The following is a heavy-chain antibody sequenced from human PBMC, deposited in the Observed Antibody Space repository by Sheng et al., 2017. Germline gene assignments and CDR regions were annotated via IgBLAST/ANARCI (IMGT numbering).Heavy chain of an antibody. Sequence: EVLLVESGGGLVKPGGSLRLSCAASGFTFSSYSMNWVRQAPGEGLEWVSSITTTGSFIFYADSVKGRFTISRNNAENSVFLQMNSLRVEDTALYYCSAWGPDSTSPVLRPFWGQGTLVTVSS. D-gene: IGHD6-6*01. V-gene: IGHV3-21*02. CDR1: GFTFSSYS. CDR3: SAWGPDSTSPVLRPF. CDR2: ITTTGSFI. J-gene: IGHJ4*02.